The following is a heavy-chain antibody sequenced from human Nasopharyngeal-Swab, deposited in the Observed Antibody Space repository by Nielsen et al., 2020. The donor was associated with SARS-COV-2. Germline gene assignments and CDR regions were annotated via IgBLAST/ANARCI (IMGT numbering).Heavy chain of an antibody. D-gene: IGHD2-2*01. J-gene: IGHJ6*03. CDR3: ARGGEGVEPAPILGLGPYYFYFYMDV. CDR1: GGSISSYY. CDR2: IYDTGMY. Sequence: SETLSLTCNVSGGSISSYYWTWIRQFPGKGLEWLGYIYDTGMYNPSYNPSLKSRVAISVDTSKNQFSLNLNSVTAADTAVYYCARGGEGVEPAPILGLGPYYFYFYMDVWGKGTTVTVSS. V-gene: IGHV4-59*01.